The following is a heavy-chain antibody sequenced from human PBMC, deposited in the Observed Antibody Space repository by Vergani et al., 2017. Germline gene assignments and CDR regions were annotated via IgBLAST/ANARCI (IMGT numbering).Heavy chain of an antibody. Sequence: QVQLQESGPGLVKPSQTLSLTCTVSGGSISSGGYYWSWIRQHPGKGLEWIGYIYYSGSTYYNPSLKSRVTISVDTSKNQFSLKVSSVTAADTAVYYCARASVETTMRRREYYYYMDVWGEGTTVTVSS. D-gene: IGHD5-18*01. J-gene: IGHJ6*03. CDR2: IYYSGST. V-gene: IGHV4-31*03. CDR3: ARASVETTMRRREYYYYMDV. CDR1: GGSISSGGYY.